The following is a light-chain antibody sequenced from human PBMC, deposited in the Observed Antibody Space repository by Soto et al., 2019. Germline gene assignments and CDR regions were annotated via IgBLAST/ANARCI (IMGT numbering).Light chain of an antibody. CDR3: QQYGSSPYT. CDR2: GAS. V-gene: IGKV3-20*01. Sequence: ENALTQSPGTLSLSPGERVTLSCRASQSVSSNYLAWYQQKPGQAPRLLIYGASVRATGIPDRFSGSGSGTDFTLTISRLEPEDFAVYYCQQYGSSPYTFGQGTKLEIK. CDR1: QSVSSNY. J-gene: IGKJ2*01.